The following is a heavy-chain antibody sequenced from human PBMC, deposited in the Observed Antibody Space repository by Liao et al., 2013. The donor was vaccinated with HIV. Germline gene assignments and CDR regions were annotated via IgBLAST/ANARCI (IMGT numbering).Heavy chain of an antibody. V-gene: IGHV4-39*07. CDR2: IYDSGSS. J-gene: IGHJ4*02. CDR1: GVSISSSNY. CDR3: ARGRLAHFDH. D-gene: IGHD3-3*02. Sequence: QLQLQESGPGLVKPSETLSLTCTVSGVSISSSNYWGWIRQPPGKGLEWIGSIYDSGSSYYSPSLKSRVTISVDTSKIYFSLEVSSVTVADTAVYYCARGRLAHFDHWGQGILVTVSS.